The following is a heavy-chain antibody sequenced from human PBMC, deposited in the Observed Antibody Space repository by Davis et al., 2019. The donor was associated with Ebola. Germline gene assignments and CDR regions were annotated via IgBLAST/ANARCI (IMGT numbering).Heavy chain of an antibody. CDR2: IGTAGDT. V-gene: IGHV3-13*01. Sequence: GESLKISCEASGFTFSNYDMHWVRQVTGKGLEWVSAIGTAGDTYYPGSVKGRFTISRENAKNSLYLQMNSLRAGDTAVYYCARDPGSSWYFMDVWGKGTTVAVSS. D-gene: IGHD6-13*01. J-gene: IGHJ6*04. CDR3: ARDPGSSWYFMDV. CDR1: GFTFSNYD.